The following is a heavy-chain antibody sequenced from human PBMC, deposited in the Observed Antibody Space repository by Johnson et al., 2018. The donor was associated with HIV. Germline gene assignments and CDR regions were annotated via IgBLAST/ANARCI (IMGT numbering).Heavy chain of an antibody. Sequence: QVLLVESGGGVVQPGGSLKLSFAASGFPFISYGMHWVRQAPGTGLEWVAATSFDGSNQYYADSVNGRFTVPRDTSKTPLYLKMNSLRAVDTAVYYCANTWGCVLLGWEWLLLRRPNALDIWGQGTMVTVSS. J-gene: IGHJ3*02. CDR3: ANTWGCVLLGWEWLLLRRPNALDI. CDR2: TSFDGSNQ. V-gene: IGHV3-30*18. D-gene: IGHD3-22*01. CDR1: GFPFISYG.